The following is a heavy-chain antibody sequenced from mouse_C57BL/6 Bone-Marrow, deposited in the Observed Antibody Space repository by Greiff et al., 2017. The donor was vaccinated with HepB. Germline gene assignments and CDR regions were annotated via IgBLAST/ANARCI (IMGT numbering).Heavy chain of an antibody. D-gene: IGHD2-4*01. V-gene: IGHV3-6*01. CDR2: ISYDGSN. J-gene: IGHJ3*01. CDR3: ARRGYYDYDGGLAY. CDR1: GYSITSGYY. Sequence: VQLQQSGPGLVKPSQSLSLTCSVTGYSITSGYYWNWIRQFPGNKLEWMGYISYDGSNNYNPSLKNRISITRDTSKNQFFLKLNSVTTEDTATYYCARRGYYDYDGGLAYWGQGTLVTVSA.